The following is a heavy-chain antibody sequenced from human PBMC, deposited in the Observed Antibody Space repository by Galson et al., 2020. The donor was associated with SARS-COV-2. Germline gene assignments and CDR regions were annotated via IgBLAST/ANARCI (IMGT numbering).Heavy chain of an antibody. J-gene: IGHJ4*02. CDR2: TNHSGGT. V-gene: IGHV4-39*07. CDR3: ARLVGSGYYRFDY. CDR1: GGSISSSSYY. D-gene: IGHD3-22*01. Sequence: SETLSLTCTVSGGSISSSSYYWGWLRQPPGKGPEWIGETNHSGGTNYNPSLKSRVTISVDAPNNQFSQKLSSVTAADTAVYYCARLVGSGYYRFDYWGQGTLVIVSS.